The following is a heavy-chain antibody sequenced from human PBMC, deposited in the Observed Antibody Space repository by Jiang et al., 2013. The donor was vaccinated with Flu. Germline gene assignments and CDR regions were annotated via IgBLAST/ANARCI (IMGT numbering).Heavy chain of an antibody. CDR3: ARDGRFGELGPNNDGLHV. CDR2: IYYTGST. D-gene: IGHD3-10*01. CDR1: GGSITSSDYY. Sequence: SGSGLVKPSQTLSLTCTVSGGSITSSDYYWSWIRQPPGKGLEWIGYIYYTGSTYYNPSLKSRVTISLDRSKNQFSLELNSVTAADTAVYYCARDGRFGELGPNNDGLHVWGQGTMVTVSS. J-gene: IGHJ3*01. V-gene: IGHV4-30-4*08.